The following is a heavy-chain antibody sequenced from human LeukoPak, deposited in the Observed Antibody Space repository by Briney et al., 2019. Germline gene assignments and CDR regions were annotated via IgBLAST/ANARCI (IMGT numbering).Heavy chain of an antibody. D-gene: IGHD4-17*01. CDR3: ARVGGYGDSYYYYGMDV. J-gene: IGHJ6*02. V-gene: IGHV1-46*01. CDR2: INPSGGST. CDR1: GYTFTSYY. Sequence: ASVKVSCKASGYTFTSYYMHWARQAPGQGLEWMGIINPSGGSTSYAQKFQGRVTMTRDTSTSTVYMELSSLRSEDTAVYYCARVGGYGDSYYYYGMDVWGQGTTVTVSS.